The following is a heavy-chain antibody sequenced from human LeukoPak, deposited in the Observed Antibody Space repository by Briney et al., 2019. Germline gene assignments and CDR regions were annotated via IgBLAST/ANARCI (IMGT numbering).Heavy chain of an antibody. Sequence: PGGSLRLSCAASRFTFSNFAMSWVRQAPGKGLEWVSVTYTGGNSYYAGSVQGRFIISRDISKNTLYLQMNNLRAEDSALYYCARGGRGSAAVVAPRSFDIWGQGTMVTVSS. D-gene: IGHD3-22*01. V-gene: IGHV3-53*01. CDR3: ARGGRGSAAVVAPRSFDI. CDR1: RFTFSNFA. CDR2: TYTGGNS. J-gene: IGHJ3*02.